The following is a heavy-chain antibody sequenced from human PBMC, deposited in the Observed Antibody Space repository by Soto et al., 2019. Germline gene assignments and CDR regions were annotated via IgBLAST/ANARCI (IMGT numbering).Heavy chain of an antibody. CDR1: SFSMYS. J-gene: IGHJ5*02. Sequence: EVQVVESGGGLVKPGGSLRLSCNFSFSMYSMDWVRQAQGKGLEWVASISSGSAFIKYADSVKGRFTISRDNAKNSVSLQMDSLRVEDTAMYYCTRDQGGSYDSWFDPWGRGTLVTVSS. CDR2: ISSGSAFI. CDR3: TRDQGGSYDSWFDP. V-gene: IGHV3-21*01. D-gene: IGHD1-26*01.